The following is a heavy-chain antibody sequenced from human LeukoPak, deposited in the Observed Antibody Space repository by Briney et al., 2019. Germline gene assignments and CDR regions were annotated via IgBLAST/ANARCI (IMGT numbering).Heavy chain of an antibody. J-gene: IGHJ4*02. CDR1: GFTFSSYA. CDR3: ASASGEIAAAGYYFDY. CDR2: ISYEGSNK. D-gene: IGHD6-13*01. V-gene: IGHV3-30-3*01. Sequence: GRSLRLSCAASGFTFSSYAMHWVRQAPCKGLEGVAVISYEGSNKYYADSVKGRFTISRDNSKTTLYLQMNSLRAEDTAVYYCASASGEIAAAGYYFDYWGQGTLVTVSS.